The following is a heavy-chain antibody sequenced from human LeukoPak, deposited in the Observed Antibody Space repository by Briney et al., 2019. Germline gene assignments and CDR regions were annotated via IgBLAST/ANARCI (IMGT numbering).Heavy chain of an antibody. CDR2: SYYSGST. Sequence: SETLSLTCTVSGGSISSYYWSWIRQPPGQGLEWIGYSYYSGSTNYNPSLKSRVTISVDTSTNQFSLKLSSVTAADTAVYYCATVVTRDYFDYWGQGTLVTVSS. J-gene: IGHJ4*02. CDR1: GGSISSYY. D-gene: IGHD4-17*01. V-gene: IGHV4-59*01. CDR3: ATVVTRDYFDY.